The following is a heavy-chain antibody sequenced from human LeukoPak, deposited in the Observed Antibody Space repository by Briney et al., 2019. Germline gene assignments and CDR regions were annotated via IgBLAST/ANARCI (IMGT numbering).Heavy chain of an antibody. V-gene: IGHV4-31*03. Sequence: SQTLSLTCTVSGGSISSGGYFWSWIRQHPGKGLEWIGYISYSGSTYYYPSLKSRVTISVDTSKDQFSLKLSSVTAADTAVYYCARVDTAEFDPWGQGTLVTVSS. CDR2: ISYSGST. D-gene: IGHD5-18*01. CDR3: ARVDTAEFDP. J-gene: IGHJ5*02. CDR1: GGSISSGGYF.